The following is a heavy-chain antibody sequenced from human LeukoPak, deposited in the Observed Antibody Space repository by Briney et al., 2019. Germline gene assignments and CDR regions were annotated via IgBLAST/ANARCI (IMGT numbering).Heavy chain of an antibody. D-gene: IGHD3-9*01. J-gene: IGHJ6*03. V-gene: IGHV4-59*01. CDR3: ARYDILTGYWYPGYMDV. CDR1: GGSISSYS. CDR2: IYYSGST. Sequence: TSETLSLTCTVSGGSISSYSWSWIRQPPGKGLEWIGYIYYSGSTNYNPSLKSRVTISVDTSKNQLSLKLSSVTAADTAVYYCARYDILTGYWYPGYMDVWGKGTTVTISS.